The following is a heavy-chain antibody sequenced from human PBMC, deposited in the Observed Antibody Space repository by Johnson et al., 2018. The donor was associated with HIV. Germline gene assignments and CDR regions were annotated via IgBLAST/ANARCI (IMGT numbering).Heavy chain of an antibody. CDR3: AKYHDYYDSSGSAFDI. Sequence: QEQLVESGGGVVQPGGSLRLSCAASGFTFSSYGMHWVRQAPGKGLEWVAAIWYDGSNVYYADSVRGRFTISRDNSKNTLYLQMNSLRAEDTAVYYCAKYHDYYDSSGSAFDIWGQGTMVTVSS. J-gene: IGHJ3*02. V-gene: IGHV3-33*06. CDR1: GFTFSSYG. CDR2: IWYDGSNV. D-gene: IGHD3-22*01.